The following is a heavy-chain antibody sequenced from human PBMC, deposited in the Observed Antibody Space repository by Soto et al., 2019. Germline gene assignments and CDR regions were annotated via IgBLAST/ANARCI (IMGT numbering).Heavy chain of an antibody. CDR3: ARQEGTISYMDV. CDR1: GYSFTSYW. V-gene: IGHV5-10-1*01. Sequence: PGESLKISRKGSGYSFTSYWISWVRQMPGKGLEWMGRIDPSDSYTNYSPSFQGHVTISADKSINTAYLQWSSLKASDTAIYYCARQEGTISYMDVWGKGTTVTVSS. J-gene: IGHJ6*03. CDR2: IDPSDSYT. D-gene: IGHD3-9*01.